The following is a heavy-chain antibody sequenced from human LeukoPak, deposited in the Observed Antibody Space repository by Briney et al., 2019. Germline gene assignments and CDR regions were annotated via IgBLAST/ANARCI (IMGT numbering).Heavy chain of an antibody. V-gene: IGHV1-2*04. J-gene: IGHJ4*02. D-gene: IGHD5-24*01. Sequence: ASVKVSCTASGYTFTGYYMHWVRQAPGQGLEWMGWINPNSGGTNYAQKFQGWVTMTRDTSISTAYMELSRLRSDDTAVYYCARAGTVEMTPLDYWGQGALVTVSS. CDR1: GYTFTGYY. CDR2: INPNSGGT. CDR3: ARAGTVEMTPLDY.